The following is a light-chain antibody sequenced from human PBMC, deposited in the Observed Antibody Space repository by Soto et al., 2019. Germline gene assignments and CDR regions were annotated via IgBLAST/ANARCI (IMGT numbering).Light chain of an antibody. CDR1: SSDVGGYNF. CDR3: SSYTTSTTVV. J-gene: IGLJ1*01. Sequence: QSVLTQPASVFGTPGQSITFSCTGTSSDVGGYNFVSWYQQHPGKAPKLMIYEVSSRPSGVSNRFLGSKSGNTASLTISGLQPEDEADYYCSSYTTSTTVVFGTGTKVTVL. V-gene: IGLV2-14*03. CDR2: EVS.